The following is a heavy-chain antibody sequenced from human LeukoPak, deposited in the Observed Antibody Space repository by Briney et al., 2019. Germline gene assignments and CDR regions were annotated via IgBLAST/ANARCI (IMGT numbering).Heavy chain of an antibody. J-gene: IGHJ4*02. Sequence: GGSLRLSCAASGFTFSSYDMHWVRQATGKGLEWVSAIGTAGDTYYPGSVKGRFTTSRENAKNSLYLQMNSLRAEDTAVYYCARGHYYDSSGYYYFDYWGQGTLVTVSS. D-gene: IGHD3-22*01. CDR2: IGTAGDT. CDR1: GFTFSSYD. CDR3: ARGHYYDSSGYYYFDY. V-gene: IGHV3-13*01.